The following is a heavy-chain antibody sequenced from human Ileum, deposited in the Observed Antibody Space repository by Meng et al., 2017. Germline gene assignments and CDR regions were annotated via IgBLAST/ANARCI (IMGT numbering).Heavy chain of an antibody. CDR2: IDPGNGNR. CDR1: GYTFTTFG. CDR3: ARERQWVFDY. V-gene: IGHV1-18*01. J-gene: IGHJ4*02. D-gene: IGHD6-19*01. Sequence: QVQLVQSGIEVNKSGASVKVSCKPSGYTFTTFGISWVRQAPGQGLEWMGWIDPGNGNRNFAQKFQDRITLTTDTTTTTAYMELRSLRSDDTAICDCARERQWVFDYWGKGTLVTVSS.